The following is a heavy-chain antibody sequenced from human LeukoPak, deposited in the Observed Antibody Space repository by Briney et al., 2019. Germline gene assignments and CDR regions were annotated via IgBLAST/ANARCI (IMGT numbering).Heavy chain of an antibody. CDR3: SRGLHDYGDSNYYFDQ. CDR1: GFTFGDDA. J-gene: IGHJ4*02. D-gene: IGHD4-17*01. Sequence: QPGRSLRLSCIASGFTFGDDAWSWFRQAPGKGLEFIAFIRKKGYGETTDYAASVRGRFTVSRDDAMSVAYLQMNSLQTEDTALYYCSRGLHDYGDSNYYFDQWGRGTLVIVSS. CDR2: IRKKGYGETT. V-gene: IGHV3-49*03.